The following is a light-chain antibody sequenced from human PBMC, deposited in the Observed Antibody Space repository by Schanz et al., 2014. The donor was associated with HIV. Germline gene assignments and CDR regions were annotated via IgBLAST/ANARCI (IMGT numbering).Light chain of an antibody. Sequence: QAVVTQEPSLTVSPGGTVTLTCGSSTGSVTSAYYPNWFQQKPGQAPRALIYYTVNKHSWTPARFSASLLGGKAALTLSGVQPEDEAEYYCLLYFGDSWLFGGGTKLTVL. V-gene: IGLV7-43*01. CDR1: TGSVTSAYY. CDR2: YTV. J-gene: IGLJ3*02. CDR3: LLYFGDSWL.